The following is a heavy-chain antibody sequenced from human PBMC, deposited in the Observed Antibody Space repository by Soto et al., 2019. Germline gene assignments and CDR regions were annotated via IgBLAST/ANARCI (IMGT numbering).Heavy chain of an antibody. CDR2: ISGGGVGI. D-gene: IGHD1-1*01. Sequence: EVQLLEAGGGLVQPGGSLRLSCAASGFTFDNSAMSWVRQGPGKGLEWVSFISGGGVGIKNADSVKGRFTISRDNAKRTVYLQMNSLRVADTAVYYCAKERTGSNPYHGMDGCGQGTTVTVSS. CDR1: GFTFDNSA. J-gene: IGHJ6*02. V-gene: IGHV3-23*01. CDR3: AKERTGSNPYHGMDG.